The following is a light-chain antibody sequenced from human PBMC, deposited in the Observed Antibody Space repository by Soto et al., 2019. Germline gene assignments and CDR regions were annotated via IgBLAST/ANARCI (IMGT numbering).Light chain of an antibody. CDR2: DVN. J-gene: IGLJ1*01. CDR1: SSDFGVSNY. V-gene: IGLV2-14*03. Sequence: QSVLTQPASVSVPPGKSITFSCSGTSSDFGVSNYVSWYQQHPGKAPRLIIFDVNSRPAGVSPRFSGSKSGDTASLTVSGLQAEDEAHYFCTSYGGNALYVFGPGTKVTVL. CDR3: TSYGGNALYV.